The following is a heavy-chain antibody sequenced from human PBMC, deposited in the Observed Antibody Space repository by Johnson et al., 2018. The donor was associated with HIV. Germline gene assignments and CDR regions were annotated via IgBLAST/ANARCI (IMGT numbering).Heavy chain of an antibody. CDR2: ISSNGGST. V-gene: IGHV3-64*01. CDR3: ARKVVTADDAFDI. CDR1: GFTFSSYA. D-gene: IGHD2-21*02. J-gene: IGHJ3*02. Sequence: EVQLVESGGGLVQPGGSLRLSCAASGFTFSSYAMHWVRQAPGKGLEYVSAISSNGGSTYYANSVKGRFTISRDNSKNTLYLQMGSLRAEDMAVYYCARKVVTADDAFDIWGQGTMVTVSS.